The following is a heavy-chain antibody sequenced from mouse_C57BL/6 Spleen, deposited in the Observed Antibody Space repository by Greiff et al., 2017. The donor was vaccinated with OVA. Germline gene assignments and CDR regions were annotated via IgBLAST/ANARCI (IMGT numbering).Heavy chain of an antibody. J-gene: IGHJ4*01. CDR3: VREGYYRFYYAMDY. CDR2: IRSKSNNYAT. V-gene: IGHV10-1*01. Sequence: EVQVVESGGGLVQPKGSLKLSCAASGFSFNTYAMNWVRQAPGKGLEWVARIRSKSNNYATYYAYSVKDRLTISRDDSESMLYLQMNNLKTEDTAMYYCVREGYYRFYYAMDYWGQGTSVTVSS. CDR1: GFSFNTYA. D-gene: IGHD2-3*01.